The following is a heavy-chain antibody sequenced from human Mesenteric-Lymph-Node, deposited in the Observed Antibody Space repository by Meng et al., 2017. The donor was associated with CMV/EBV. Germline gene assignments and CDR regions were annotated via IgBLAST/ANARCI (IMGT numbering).Heavy chain of an antibody. D-gene: IGHD3-3*01. CDR1: GFSLSTSAEG. CDR2: VYWNDDS. V-gene: IGHV2-5*01. CDR3: APLLRFLEWSWGFDP. Sequence: SGPTLVKPTQTLTLTCSFTGFSLSTSAEGVGWIRQPPGKALEWLGHVYWNDDSRYNPSLRTRITITKNSSKSQVVLTMTNMDPVDSATYYCAPLLRFLEWSWGFDPWGQGTLVTVSS. J-gene: IGHJ5*02.